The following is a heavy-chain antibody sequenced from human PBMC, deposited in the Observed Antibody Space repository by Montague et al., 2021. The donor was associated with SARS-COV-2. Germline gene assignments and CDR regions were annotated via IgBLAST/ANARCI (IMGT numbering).Heavy chain of an antibody. CDR1: GDSVGGMEPR. CDR3: TSGREGNYNVMDV. D-gene: IGHD1-1*01. V-gene: IGHV6-1*01. CDR2: RHYRSKWNN. Sequence: CAISGDSVGGMEPRRRWERQTSARESEWQGRRHYRSKWNNDYAVAVRGRVTINPDTSKNQFSLQLNSVTPEDTAIYYCTSGREGNYNVMDVWGQGTTVTVSS. J-gene: IGHJ6*02.